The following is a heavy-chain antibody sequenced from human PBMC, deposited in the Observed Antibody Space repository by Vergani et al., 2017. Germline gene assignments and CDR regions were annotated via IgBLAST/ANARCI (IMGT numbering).Heavy chain of an antibody. CDR1: GGSIRSTFYY. CDR3: ARAIRTSPPNYYYYMDV. V-gene: IGHV4-39*07. D-gene: IGHD2-2*01. J-gene: IGHJ6*03. Sequence: QLQLQESDPGLVKPSETLSLTCTVSGGSIRSTFYYWGWIRQPPGKGLEWIGEINHSGSTNYNPSLKSRVTISVDTSKNQFSLKVRYVTAADTAVYYCARAIRTSPPNYYYYMDVWGKGTTVTVSS. CDR2: INHSGST.